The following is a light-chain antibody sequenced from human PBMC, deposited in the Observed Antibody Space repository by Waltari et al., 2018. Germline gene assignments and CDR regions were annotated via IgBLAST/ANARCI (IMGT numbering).Light chain of an antibody. V-gene: IGLV1-47*01. CDR2: RNN. CDR1: PSNIGRNY. Sequence: QSVLTQPPSASGTPGQRVTLPCSGSPSNIGRNYVSWYQHLPGMAPKLLISRNNQRPSGVSDRFSASKSGTSASLAISGLRSDDEAEYYCAAWDDSLRGAVFGTGTKVSVL. CDR3: AAWDDSLRGAV. J-gene: IGLJ1*01.